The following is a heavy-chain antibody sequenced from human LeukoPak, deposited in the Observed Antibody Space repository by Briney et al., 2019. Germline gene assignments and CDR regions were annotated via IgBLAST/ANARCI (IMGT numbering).Heavy chain of an antibody. CDR2: INPSGGST. Sequence: ASVRVSCKASGYTFTSYYMHWVRQAPGQGLEWMGIINPSGGSTSYAQKFQGRVTMTRDTSTSTVYMELSSLRSEDTAVYYCARDPGYNWNLNWFDPWGQGTLVTVSS. V-gene: IGHV1-46*01. J-gene: IGHJ5*02. CDR1: GYTFTSYY. D-gene: IGHD1-7*01. CDR3: ARDPGYNWNLNWFDP.